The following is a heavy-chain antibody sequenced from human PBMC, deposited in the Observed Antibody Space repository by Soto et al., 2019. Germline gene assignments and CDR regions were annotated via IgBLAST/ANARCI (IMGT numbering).Heavy chain of an antibody. D-gene: IGHD6-13*01. CDR2: MNPGSGKT. CDR3: ARMASAGTLNWFDP. Sequence: ASVKVSCKASGYTFINFDISWVRQAAGQGLEWLGWMNPGSGKTGYASKFQGRVALTRDASTGTSHLELSSLTSDDTAVYYCARMASAGTLNWFDPWGQGTLVTVSS. V-gene: IGHV1-8*02. J-gene: IGHJ5*02. CDR1: GYTFINFD.